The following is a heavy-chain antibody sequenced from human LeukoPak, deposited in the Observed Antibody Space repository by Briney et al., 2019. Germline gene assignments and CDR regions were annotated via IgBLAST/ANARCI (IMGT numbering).Heavy chain of an antibody. CDR2: ISSSSSTI. Sequence: LRLSCAASAFTCSSYSMNWVRKAPGQEREGVTYISSSSSTIYYADAVKGRFTITRDNAKNSLYLQMNSLRAEDTAVYYCARDRWLLFAGDYWGRGTLVTVSS. CDR3: ARDRWLLFAGDY. J-gene: IGHJ4*02. CDR1: AFTCSSYS. V-gene: IGHV3-48*01. D-gene: IGHD3-3*01.